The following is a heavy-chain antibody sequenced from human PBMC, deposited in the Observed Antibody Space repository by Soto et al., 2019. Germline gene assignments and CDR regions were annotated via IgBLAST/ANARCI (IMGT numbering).Heavy chain of an antibody. CDR1: GGSISSSSYY. J-gene: IGHJ6*02. CDR3: ATGVLTTNRYGMDV. V-gene: IGHV4-39*01. CDR2: IYYSGST. D-gene: IGHD4-4*01. Sequence: SETLSLTCTVSGGSISSSSYYWGWIRQPPGKGLEWIGSIYYSGSTYYNPSLKSRVTISVDTSKNQFSLKLSSVTAADTAVYYCATGVLTTNRYGMDVWGQGTTVTVSS.